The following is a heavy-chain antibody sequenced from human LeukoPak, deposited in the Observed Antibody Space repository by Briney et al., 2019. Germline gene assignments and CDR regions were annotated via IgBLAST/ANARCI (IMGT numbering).Heavy chain of an antibody. V-gene: IGHV3-13*01. D-gene: IGHD6-13*01. CDR1: GFTFGNYD. CDR2: IGTAGDT. J-gene: IGHJ6*02. Sequence: PGGSLRLSCAASGFTFGNYDMHWVRQVPGKGLEWVSAIGTAGDTYYPGSAKGRFTISRENSRRSLYLQMDSLTDEDTAVYYCARGEQHSNIWSTFGGLGLDVWGQGATVTVSS. CDR3: ARGEQHSNIWSTFGGLGLDV.